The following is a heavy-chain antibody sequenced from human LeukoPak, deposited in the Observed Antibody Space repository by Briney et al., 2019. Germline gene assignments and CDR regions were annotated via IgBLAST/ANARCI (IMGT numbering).Heavy chain of an antibody. CDR1: GFTFSSYA. CDR2: ISGSGGST. Sequence: PGGSLRLSCAASGFTFSSYAMSWVRQAPGKGLEWVSAISGSGGSTYYADSVTGRCTISRDNSKNTLYLQMNSLRAVDTAVYYCARDRYYDFWSGYYIPGGLDYWGQGTLVTVSS. CDR3: ARDRYYDFWSGYYIPGGLDY. V-gene: IGHV3-23*01. D-gene: IGHD3-3*01. J-gene: IGHJ4*02.